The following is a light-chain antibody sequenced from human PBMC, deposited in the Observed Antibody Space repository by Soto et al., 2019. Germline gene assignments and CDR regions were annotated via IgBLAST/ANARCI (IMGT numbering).Light chain of an antibody. CDR2: GNR. Sequence: SALTQPPSVSGAPGQMVTISCTGSSSNIGAGYDLHWYQQLPGTAPKPLIYGNRNGPSGGPDRFSCSQSGTSASLAITGLQAEDDAYYYCQSYDSSMSHYVFGPGTKVTVL. J-gene: IGLJ1*01. CDR1: SSNIGAGYD. CDR3: QSYDSSMSHYV. V-gene: IGLV1-40*01.